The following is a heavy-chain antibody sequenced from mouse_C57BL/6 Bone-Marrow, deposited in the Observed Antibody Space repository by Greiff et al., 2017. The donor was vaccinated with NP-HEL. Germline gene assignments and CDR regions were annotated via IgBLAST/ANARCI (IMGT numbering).Heavy chain of an antibody. CDR1: GYAFSSSW. V-gene: IGHV1-82*01. CDR2: IYPGDGDT. D-gene: IGHD1-1*01. J-gene: IGHJ4*01. CDR3: ASYAL. Sequence: QVQLKQSGPELVKPGASVKISCKASGYAFSSSWMNWVKQRPGKGLEWIGRIYPGDGDTNYNGKFKGKATLTADKSSSTAYMQLSSLTSEDSAVYFCASYALWGQGTSVTVSS.